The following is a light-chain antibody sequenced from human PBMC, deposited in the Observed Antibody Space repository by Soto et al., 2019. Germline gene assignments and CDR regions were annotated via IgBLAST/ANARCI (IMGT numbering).Light chain of an antibody. CDR1: SSDVGNYKL. CDR2: DVS. CDR3: CSYAGDSYV. Sequence: QSVLTQPASVSGAAGQSITISCPGTSSDVGNYKLVSWYQQHPGKAPKLMIYDVSKRPSGVSNRFSGSKSGNTASLTISRLQADDEADYYCCSYAGDSYVFGTGTKVTVL. J-gene: IGLJ1*01. V-gene: IGLV2-23*02.